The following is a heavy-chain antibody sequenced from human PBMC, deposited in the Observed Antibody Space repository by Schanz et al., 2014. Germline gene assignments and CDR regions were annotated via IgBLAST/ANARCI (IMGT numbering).Heavy chain of an antibody. CDR1: GFTFSNYG. CDR3: AKDENWALTDY. CDR2: ISYDGSDK. V-gene: IGHV3-30*18. Sequence: QVQLVESGGGVVRPGRSLRLSCAASGFTFSNYGMHWVRQAPGKGLEWVAVISYDGSDKFYADSVKGRFTISRDNSNNTLSLQMNSLRNEDTAVYYCAKDENWALTDYWGQGTLVTVSS. D-gene: IGHD7-27*01. J-gene: IGHJ4*02.